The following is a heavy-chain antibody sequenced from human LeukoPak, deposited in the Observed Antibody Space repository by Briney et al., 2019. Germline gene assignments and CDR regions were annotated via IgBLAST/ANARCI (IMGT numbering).Heavy chain of an antibody. V-gene: IGHV1-2*02. CDR2: INPKTGDT. CDR3: ARDRYLYYDSSGYYYDWYFDL. Sequence: ASVKVSCKASGYTFTGYYMHWVRQAPGQGLEWMGWINPKTGDTNYRQKFQGRVTMTRDTSISTAYMELSRLRSDDTAVYYCARDRYLYYDSSGYYYDWYFDLWGRGTLVTVSS. J-gene: IGHJ2*01. D-gene: IGHD3-22*01. CDR1: GYTFTGYY.